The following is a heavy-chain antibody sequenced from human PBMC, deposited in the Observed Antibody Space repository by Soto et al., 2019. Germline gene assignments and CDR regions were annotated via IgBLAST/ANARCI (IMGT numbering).Heavy chain of an antibody. CDR1: GGSISSSSYY. CDR2: IYYSGST. Sequence: SETLSLTCTVSGGSISSSSYYWGWIRQPPGKGLEWIGSIYYSGSTYYNPSLKSRVTISVDTSKNQFSLKLSPVTAADTAVYYCARLNYGDYVGYWGQGTLVTVSS. V-gene: IGHV4-39*01. CDR3: ARLNYGDYVGY. D-gene: IGHD4-17*01. J-gene: IGHJ4*02.